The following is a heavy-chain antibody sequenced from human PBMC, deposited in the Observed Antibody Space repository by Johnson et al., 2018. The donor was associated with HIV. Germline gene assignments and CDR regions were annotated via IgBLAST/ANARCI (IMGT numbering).Heavy chain of an antibody. Sequence: VQLVESGGGLVQPGGSLRLSCAASGFTVSSNYMSWVRQAPGKGLEWVSVLFSGDTTYYADSVNGRFTISRDNSKNTLYLQMNSLRAEDTAVYYCARACRDGYTCDVFDIWGQGTMVTVSS. J-gene: IGHJ3*02. V-gene: IGHV3-66*01. CDR3: ARACRDGYTCDVFDI. CDR1: GFTVSSNY. D-gene: IGHD5-24*01. CDR2: LFSGDTT.